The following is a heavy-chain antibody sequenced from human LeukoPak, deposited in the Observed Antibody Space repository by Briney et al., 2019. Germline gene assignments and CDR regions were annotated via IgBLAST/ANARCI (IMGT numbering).Heavy chain of an antibody. J-gene: IGHJ4*02. CDR1: GFTFSSYS. Sequence: GGSLRLSCAASGFTFSSYSMNWVRQAPGKGLEWVSYISSSSSTIYYADSVKGRFTISRDNAKNSLYLQMNSLRAEDTAVYYCARDAAVLWFGEFDYWGQGTLVTVSS. CDR3: ARDAAVLWFGEFDY. D-gene: IGHD3-10*01. CDR2: ISSSSSTI. V-gene: IGHV3-48*01.